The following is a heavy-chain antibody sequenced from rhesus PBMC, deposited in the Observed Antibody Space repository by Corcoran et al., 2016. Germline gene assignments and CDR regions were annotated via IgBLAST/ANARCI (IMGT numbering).Heavy chain of an antibody. D-gene: IGHD3-3*01. V-gene: IGHV4S10*01. Sequence: QVQLQESGPGVVKPSETLSLTCAVSGCSISDIYRWSWIRQPPGKGLVWIWYIYGSSTRTNYNPSLKRLFTISKDAYKNQSSLKLSSVTAADTAVYYCARDPRYYKIWTGYGLDSWGQGVVVTVSS. CDR3: ARDPRYYKIWTGYGLDS. CDR2: IYGSSTRT. CDR1: GCSISDIYR. J-gene: IGHJ6*01.